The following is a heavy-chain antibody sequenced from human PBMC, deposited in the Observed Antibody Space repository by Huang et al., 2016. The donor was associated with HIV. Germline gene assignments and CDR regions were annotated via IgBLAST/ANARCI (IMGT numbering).Heavy chain of an antibody. CDR3: ARAPATHSVFFY. V-gene: IGHV4-30-4*08. CDR1: CDSIRSGGYY. D-gene: IGHD3-3*01. Sequence: QVQLQESGPGLVKPSQTLSLTCTVSCDSIRSGGYYWTWIRQSPAKGLEWIGYIYYIGSSDYQPSLKSRVSSSIDAFKNRVSLKLKSVTVADTAVYYCARAPATHSVFFYWGQGTLVTVSA. J-gene: IGHJ4*02. CDR2: IYYIGSS.